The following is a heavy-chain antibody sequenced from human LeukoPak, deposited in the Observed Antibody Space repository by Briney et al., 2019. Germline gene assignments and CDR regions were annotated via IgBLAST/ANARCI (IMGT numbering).Heavy chain of an antibody. J-gene: IGHJ3*02. CDR1: GYTFTGHF. D-gene: IGHD5-18*01. CDR2: INPNSGAT. V-gene: IGHV1-2*02. Sequence: ASVKVSCKASGYTFTGHFLHWVRQAPGQGLESMGWINPNSGATKYAQKFQGRVTMTRDASITTAYLELSRLRSDDTAVYYCAIQPWALVIWRQGTVVTVSS. CDR3: AIQPWALVI.